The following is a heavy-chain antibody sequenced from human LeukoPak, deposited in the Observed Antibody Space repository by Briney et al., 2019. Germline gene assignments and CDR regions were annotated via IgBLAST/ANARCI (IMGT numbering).Heavy chain of an antibody. CDR3: ALMATGKFGGFDY. CDR1: GCSISSYY. D-gene: IGHD5-24*01. J-gene: IGHJ4*02. Sequence: SETLSLTFTVSGCSISSYYWSWIRQPPGKGLEWVGYIYYSGSTNYNPSLKSRVTIAVDTSKNQFSLKLSSVTAADTAVYYCALMATGKFGGFDYWGQGTLVTVSS. V-gene: IGHV4-59*01. CDR2: IYYSGST.